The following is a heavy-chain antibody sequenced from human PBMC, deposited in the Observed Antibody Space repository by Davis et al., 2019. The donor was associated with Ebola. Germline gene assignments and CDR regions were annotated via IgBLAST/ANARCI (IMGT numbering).Heavy chain of an antibody. CDR1: GYTFTSYG. V-gene: IGHV1-18*01. J-gene: IGHJ6*04. Sequence: AASVKVSCKASGYTFTSYGINWVRQAPGQGLEWMGWISAYNGNTNYAQKLQGRVTMTTDTSTSTAYMELRSLRSDDTAVYYCAREGYCSGGSCYWYYYYYGMDVWGKGTTVTVSS. D-gene: IGHD2-15*01. CDR2: ISAYNGNT. CDR3: AREGYCSGGSCYWYYYYYGMDV.